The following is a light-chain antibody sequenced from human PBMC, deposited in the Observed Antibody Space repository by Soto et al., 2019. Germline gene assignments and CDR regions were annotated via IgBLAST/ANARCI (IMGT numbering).Light chain of an antibody. J-gene: IGKJ4*01. Sequence: DIQMTQSPSSLSASVGDRVTITCRASQSISSYLNWYQQKPGKAPKLLIYAASSLQSGGPSRFSGSGSGTDFTLTISSLQPEDFATYYCQQSYSTPLTFGGGTKVESK. CDR3: QQSYSTPLT. V-gene: IGKV1-39*01. CDR2: AAS. CDR1: QSISSY.